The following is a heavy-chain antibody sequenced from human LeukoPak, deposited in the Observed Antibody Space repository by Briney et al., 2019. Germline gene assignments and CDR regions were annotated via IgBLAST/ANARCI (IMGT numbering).Heavy chain of an antibody. Sequence: PSETLSLTCTVSGASISRFYWSWIRQPAGKGLEWIGRIHISGSTNNNPSLKSRVTMSIDTSKNQFSLKLSSVTAADTAVYYCARFESGYSSSWRAFDIWGQGTMVTVSS. V-gene: IGHV4-4*07. D-gene: IGHD6-13*01. J-gene: IGHJ3*02. CDR2: IHISGST. CDR1: GASISRFY. CDR3: ARFESGYSSSWRAFDI.